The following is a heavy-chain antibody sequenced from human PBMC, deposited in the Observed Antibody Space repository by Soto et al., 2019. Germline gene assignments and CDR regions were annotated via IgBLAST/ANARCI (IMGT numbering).Heavy chain of an antibody. CDR2: INHSGST. CDR1: GGSFSGYD. Sequence: SETLSLTCAGYGGSFSGYDCSWIRQPPWKGLEWIGEINHSGSTNYNPSLKSRVTISVDTSKNQFSLKLSSVTAADTAVYYCARGKGIPADGPPDYCGQGTLVTFYS. V-gene: IGHV4-34*01. D-gene: IGHD6-13*01. J-gene: IGHJ4*02. CDR3: ARGKGIPADGPPDY.